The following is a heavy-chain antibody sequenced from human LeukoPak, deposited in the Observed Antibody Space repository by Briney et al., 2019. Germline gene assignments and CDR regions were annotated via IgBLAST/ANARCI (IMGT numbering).Heavy chain of an antibody. J-gene: IGHJ4*02. D-gene: IGHD6-13*01. CDR1: GYTFTGYY. CDR3: ATGELHSSSWYSQLDY. Sequence: GASVKVSCKASGYTFTGYYIHWVRQAPGQGLEWMGWINPNSGDTNYAQKFQGRVTMTRDTSITTAYTELRSLISDDTAVYYCATGELHSSSWYSQLDYWGQGTLVTVSS. V-gene: IGHV1-2*02. CDR2: INPNSGDT.